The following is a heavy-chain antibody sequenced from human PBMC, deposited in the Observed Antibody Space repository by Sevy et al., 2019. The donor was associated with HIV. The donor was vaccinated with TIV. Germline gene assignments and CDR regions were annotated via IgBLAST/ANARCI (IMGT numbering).Heavy chain of an antibody. CDR2: ISGSGGST. V-gene: IGHV3-23*01. CDR1: GFTFSSYA. CDR3: AKDRYSSGWAFDI. D-gene: IGHD6-19*01. J-gene: IGHJ3*02. Sequence: GGSLRLSCAASGFTFSSYAMSWVRQAPGKGLEWVSAISGSGGSTYCADSVKGRFTISRDNSNNTLYLQMNSLRAEDTAVYYCAKDRYSSGWAFDIWGQGTMVTVSS.